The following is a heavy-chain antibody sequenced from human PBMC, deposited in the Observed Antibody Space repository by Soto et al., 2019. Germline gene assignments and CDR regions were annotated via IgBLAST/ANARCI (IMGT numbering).Heavy chain of an antibody. V-gene: IGHV4-59*01. J-gene: IGHJ4*02. D-gene: IGHD2-21*02. Sequence: LSLTFTVSCASITTYYGSWIRQSPGKGLEWIGYVHYSGSTNYNPSLKSRVIMSADTSKNQFSLKVISVTAADTAVYYCARGNDFNLYWGQGTLVTVSS. CDR3: ARGNDFNLY. CDR2: VHYSGST. CDR1: CASITTYY.